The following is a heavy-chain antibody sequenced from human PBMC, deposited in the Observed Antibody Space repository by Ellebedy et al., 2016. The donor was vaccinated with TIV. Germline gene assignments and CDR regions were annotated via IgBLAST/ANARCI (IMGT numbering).Heavy chain of an antibody. Sequence: PGGSLRLSCAASGFTFSNFGMHWVRQAPGKGLEWVAFIRYDGSNKYYADSVKGRFTISRDNSKNTLYLQMKSLRAEDTAVYYCAKDRLWRGSGTQTFDNWGQGTLVTVSS. D-gene: IGHD3-10*01. J-gene: IGHJ4*02. CDR1: GFTFSNFG. V-gene: IGHV3-30*02. CDR2: IRYDGSNK. CDR3: AKDRLWRGSGTQTFDN.